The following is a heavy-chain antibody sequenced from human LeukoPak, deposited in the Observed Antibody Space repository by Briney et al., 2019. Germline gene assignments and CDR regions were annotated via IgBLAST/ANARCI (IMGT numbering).Heavy chain of an antibody. CDR3: ARRRYFDWPDPHDYLDS. CDR1: GGSIRSHY. V-gene: IGHV4-59*08. J-gene: IGHJ4*02. Sequence: SETLSLTCTVSGGSIRSHYWTWIRQAPGKGLEWIGNIYFTGSTNYNPSLKSRVSISVDLSRDQLSLRLTSVTAADTAVYYCARRRYFDWPDPHDYLDSCGQGILVTVSS. D-gene: IGHD3-9*01. CDR2: IYFTGST.